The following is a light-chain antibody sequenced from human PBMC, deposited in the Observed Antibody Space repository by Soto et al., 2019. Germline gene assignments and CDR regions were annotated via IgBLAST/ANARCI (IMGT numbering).Light chain of an antibody. CDR3: LQDYSYPWT. Sequence: AIQMTQSPSSLSAAVGDRVTITCRASQGIKNDLGWYQQKPGKAPKLLIYSASSLQSGVPSRFSGSGSGTDFTLTISSLQPEDFATYFCLQDYSYPWTFGQGTKVEIK. CDR2: SAS. V-gene: IGKV1-6*01. J-gene: IGKJ1*01. CDR1: QGIKND.